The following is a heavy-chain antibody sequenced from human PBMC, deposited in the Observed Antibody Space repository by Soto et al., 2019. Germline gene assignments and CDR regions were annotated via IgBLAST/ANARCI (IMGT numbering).Heavy chain of an antibody. CDR1: GYSFTSYW. J-gene: IGHJ6*02. CDR2: IDPSDSYT. D-gene: IGHD6-13*01. V-gene: IGHV5-10-1*01. Sequence: GESLKISCKGSGYSFTSYWISWVRQMPGKGLEWMGRIDPSDSYTNYSPSFQGHVTISADKSISTAYLQWSSLKASDTAMYYCARPKKGAAAGTYYYYGMDVWGQGTTVT. CDR3: ARPKKGAAAGTYYYYGMDV.